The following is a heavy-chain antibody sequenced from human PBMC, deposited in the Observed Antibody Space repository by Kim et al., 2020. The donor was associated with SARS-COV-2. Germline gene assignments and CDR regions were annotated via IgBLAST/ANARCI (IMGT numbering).Heavy chain of an antibody. V-gene: IGHV3-30*03. D-gene: IGHD3-10*01. CDR3: VRETLWFGAPDTFDI. J-gene: IGHJ3*02. Sequence: DSMKGRITISRDNSKNTLYLQMNSLRAEDTAVYYCVRETLWFGAPDTFDIWGQGTMVTVSS.